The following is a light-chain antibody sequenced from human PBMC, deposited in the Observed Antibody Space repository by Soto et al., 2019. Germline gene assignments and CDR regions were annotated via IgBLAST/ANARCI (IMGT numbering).Light chain of an antibody. V-gene: IGKV3-11*01. Sequence: EIVLTQSPATLSLSPGERGTLSCRASQSVSSSLAWYQQKPGQAPRLLIYDASNCATGIPSRFSGSGSGTDFTLTISSLEPEDFAVYYCQQRFSWPRTFGQGTKVEIK. J-gene: IGKJ1*01. CDR3: QQRFSWPRT. CDR1: QSVSSS. CDR2: DAS.